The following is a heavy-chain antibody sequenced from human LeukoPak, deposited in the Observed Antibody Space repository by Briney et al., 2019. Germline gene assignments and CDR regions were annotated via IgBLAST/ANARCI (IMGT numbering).Heavy chain of an antibody. CDR1: GXTFSSCA. Sequence: GGSLRLSCSASGXTFSSCAMSWVRQAPGKGQEWVSTISGTAGSTYYTDSVKGRFTISRDSSKNTLYLQMNGLRAEDTAVYLCAKQYTNSWFFDYWGQGTLVTVPS. CDR2: ISGTAGST. V-gene: IGHV3-23*01. J-gene: IGHJ4*02. D-gene: IGHD6-13*01. CDR3: AKQYTNSWFFDY.